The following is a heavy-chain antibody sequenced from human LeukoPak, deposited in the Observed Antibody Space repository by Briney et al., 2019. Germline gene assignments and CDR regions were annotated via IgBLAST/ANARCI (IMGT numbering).Heavy chain of an antibody. Sequence: ASVKVSCKASGYTFTGYYMYWVRQAPGQGLEWMGWINPNSGGTNYAQKFQGRVTITRDTSISTAYMELSRLRSDDTAVYYCATLVVTAMYYFDYWGQGTLVTVSS. CDR3: ATLVVTAMYYFDY. CDR2: INPNSGGT. J-gene: IGHJ4*02. D-gene: IGHD2-21*02. V-gene: IGHV1-2*02. CDR1: GYTFTGYY.